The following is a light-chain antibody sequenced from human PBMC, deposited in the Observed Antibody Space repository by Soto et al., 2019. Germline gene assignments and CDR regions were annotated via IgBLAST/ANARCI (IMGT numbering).Light chain of an antibody. CDR1: LSVSVY. Sequence: EIVMTQSPATLSLSPGERATLSCRTSLSVSVYLDWYQQKPGQAPRLLIYGASSRATGIPDRFSGSGSGTDFTLTISRLEPEDFAVYYCQQYGSSPETFGQGTKV. CDR3: QQYGSSPET. J-gene: IGKJ1*01. V-gene: IGKV3-20*01. CDR2: GAS.